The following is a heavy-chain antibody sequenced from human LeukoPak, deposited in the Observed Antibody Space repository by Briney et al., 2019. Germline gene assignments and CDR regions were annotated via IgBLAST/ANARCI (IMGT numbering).Heavy chain of an antibody. CDR3: AGTLGFPNAFDI. J-gene: IGHJ3*02. CDR2: ISSSGSTV. Sequence: PGGSLRLSCAASGFIFSSYEMNWVRQAPGKGLEWVSYISSSGSTVYYADSVKGRFTISRDNAKDSLYLQMNSLRAEDTAVYYCAGTLGFPNAFDIWGQGTMVTVSS. V-gene: IGHV3-48*03. CDR1: GFIFSSYE.